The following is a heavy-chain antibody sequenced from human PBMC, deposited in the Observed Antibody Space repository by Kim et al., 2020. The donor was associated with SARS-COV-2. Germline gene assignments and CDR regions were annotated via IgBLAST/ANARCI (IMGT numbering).Heavy chain of an antibody. J-gene: IGHJ6*02. CDR2: FDPEDGET. V-gene: IGHV1-24*01. CDR3: ATGAGLAAAATYYYYGMDV. CDR1: GYTLTELS. D-gene: IGHD6-13*01. Sequence: ASVKVSCKVSGYTLTELSMHWVRQAPGKGLEWMGGFDPEDGETIYAQKFQGRVTMTEDTSTDTAYMELSSLRSEDTAVYYCATGAGLAAAATYYYYGMDVWGQGTTVTVS.